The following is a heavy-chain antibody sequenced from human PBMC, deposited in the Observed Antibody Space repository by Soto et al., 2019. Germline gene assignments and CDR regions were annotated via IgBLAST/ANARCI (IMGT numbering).Heavy chain of an antibody. D-gene: IGHD6-19*01. CDR1: GVSVNSGSYY. CDR2: FFSSDNN. J-gene: IGHJ4*02. Sequence: PSETLSLTCTVSGVSVNSGSYYWTWIRQPPGKGLEWIGHFFSSDNNKYNPSLKSRLTVSIDTSKNQFSLRLYSVTAADTAVYYCARQGGEQWPLNIDYWGQGTLVTVSS. CDR3: ARQGGEQWPLNIDY. V-gene: IGHV4-61*01.